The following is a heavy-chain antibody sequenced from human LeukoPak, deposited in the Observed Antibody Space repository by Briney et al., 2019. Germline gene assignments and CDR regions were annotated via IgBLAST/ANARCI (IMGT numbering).Heavy chain of an antibody. Sequence: GGSLRLSCAASGFTFTTYSMTWVRQAPGKGLQWVSAITGSGGITHYADSVKGRFTISRDNSKNTLYLQMNSLRAEDTAVYYCAKYRMATTPYFDYWGQGTLVTVSP. CDR2: ITGSGGIT. CDR1: GFTFTTYS. V-gene: IGHV3-23*01. D-gene: IGHD2-15*01. J-gene: IGHJ4*02. CDR3: AKYRMATTPYFDY.